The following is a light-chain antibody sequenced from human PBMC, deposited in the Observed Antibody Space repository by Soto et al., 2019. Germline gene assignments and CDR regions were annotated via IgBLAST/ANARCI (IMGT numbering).Light chain of an antibody. CDR2: GAS. J-gene: IGKJ2*01. V-gene: IGKV3-20*01. CDR1: QSVSSDY. CDR3: QQYGSSPFT. Sequence: EFVLTQSPGSLSLSPGERATLSCRASQSVSSDYLAWYQQKPGQAPRLVIYGASSRATGIPDRFSGSGSGSDFTLTISRLEPEDFAVYYCQQYGSSPFTFCQGTEVKIK.